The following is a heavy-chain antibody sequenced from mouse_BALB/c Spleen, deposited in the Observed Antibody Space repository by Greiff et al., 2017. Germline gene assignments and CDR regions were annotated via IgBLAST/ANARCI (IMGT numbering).Heavy chain of an antibody. CDR1: GYSITSGYY. CDR2: ISYDGSN. J-gene: IGHJ4*01. CDR3: ARGTGYARGYAMDY. D-gene: IGHD2-14*01. Sequence: EVKLQESGPGLVKPSQSLSLTCSVTGYSITSGYYWNWIRQFPGNKLEWMGYISYDGSNNYNPSLKNRISITRDTSKNQFFLKLNSVTTEDTATYYCARGTGYARGYAMDYWGQGTSVTVSS. V-gene: IGHV3-6*02.